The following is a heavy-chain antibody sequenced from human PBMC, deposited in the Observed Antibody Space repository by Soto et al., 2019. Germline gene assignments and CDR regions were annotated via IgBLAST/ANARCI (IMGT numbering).Heavy chain of an antibody. J-gene: IGHJ6*03. Sequence: EVQLVESGGGLVQPGGSLRLSCATSGFILSDCAMNWVRQAPGKGREWVSYISSSSSVIDYADSVKGRLTVARDNATNALCLQMNSLRAEDTAVYYCARDLSWGSNWYYYMDVWGKGTTVTVSS. CDR3: ARDLSWGSNWYYYMDV. V-gene: IGHV3-48*01. CDR2: ISSSSSVI. CDR1: GFILSDCA. D-gene: IGHD7-27*01.